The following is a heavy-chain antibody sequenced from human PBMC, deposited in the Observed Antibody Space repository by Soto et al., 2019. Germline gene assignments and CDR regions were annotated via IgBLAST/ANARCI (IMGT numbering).Heavy chain of an antibody. Sequence: GVLRLSCAASGFTFSSSAMSWVRQAPGKGLEWVSGVDATGGTTYYADSVKGRFTISRDNAKNSLYLQMNSLRAEDTAVYYCARDTYYDSSGYQYPDFDYWGQGTLVTVSS. CDR2: VDATGGTT. D-gene: IGHD3-22*01. J-gene: IGHJ4*02. V-gene: IGHV3-23*01. CDR1: GFTFSSSA. CDR3: ARDTYYDSSGYQYPDFDY.